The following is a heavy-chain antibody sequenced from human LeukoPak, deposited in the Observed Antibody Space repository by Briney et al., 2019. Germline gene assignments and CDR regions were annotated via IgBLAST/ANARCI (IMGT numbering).Heavy chain of an antibody. V-gene: IGHV3-74*01. Sequence: GGSVRLSCAASGFTFSNYWMHWVRHAPRKGLVWVSRINSDGSGTTYADSVRGRFTISRDNAKNTLYLQVNSPSAEDTAVYYCARTEGTVAYDSWGQGTLVTVSS. J-gene: IGHJ5*01. CDR1: GFTFSNYW. CDR2: INSDGSGT. CDR3: ARTEGTVAYDS. D-gene: IGHD4-23*01.